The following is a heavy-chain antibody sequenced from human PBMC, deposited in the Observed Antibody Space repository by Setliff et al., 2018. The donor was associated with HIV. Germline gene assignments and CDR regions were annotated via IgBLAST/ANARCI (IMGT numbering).Heavy chain of an antibody. J-gene: IGHJ5*02. Sequence: GASVKVSCKSSGYTFTGHYIHWVRQAPGQGLEWMGWINPNSGGTNYAQKFQGRVTMTRDTSISTAYMELSRLRSDDTAVYYCARGGWDRWWFDPWGQGTLVTVSS. D-gene: IGHD1-26*01. V-gene: IGHV1-2*02. CDR3: ARGGWDRWWFDP. CDR2: INPNSGGT. CDR1: GYTFTGHY.